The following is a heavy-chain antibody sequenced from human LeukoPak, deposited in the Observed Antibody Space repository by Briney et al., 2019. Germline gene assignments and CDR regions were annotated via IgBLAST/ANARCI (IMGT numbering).Heavy chain of an antibody. CDR2: ISGSGDST. CDR1: GFTFDDYW. J-gene: IGHJ4*02. CDR3: AKAGAVVVVVAKFFDY. D-gene: IGHD2-15*01. V-gene: IGHV3-23*01. Sequence: GGSLRLSCGASGFTFDDYWMSWVRQAPGKGLEWVSVISGSGDSTNYADSVKGRFTISRENCKNTLYLQINSLRAEDTAVYYCAKAGAVVVVVAKFFDYWGQGTLVTVSS.